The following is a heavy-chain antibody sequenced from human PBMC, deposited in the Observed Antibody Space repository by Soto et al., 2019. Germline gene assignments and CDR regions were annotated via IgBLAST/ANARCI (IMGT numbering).Heavy chain of an antibody. V-gene: IGHV1-69*12. J-gene: IGHJ6*01. CDR1: GGTFSSYA. D-gene: IGHD5-18*01. Sequence: QVQLVQSGAEVKKPGSSVKVSCKASGGTFSSYAISWVRQAPGQGLEWMGGIIPSLGTANYAQKFQGRVTITADESTSTAYMEMSSLRSEDTAVYYCARGDTAMAHYYYYGMDVWGQGTTVTVSS. CDR2: IIPSLGTA. CDR3: ARGDTAMAHYYYYGMDV.